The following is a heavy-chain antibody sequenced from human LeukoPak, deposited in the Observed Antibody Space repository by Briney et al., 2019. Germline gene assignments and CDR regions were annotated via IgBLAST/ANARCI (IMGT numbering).Heavy chain of an antibody. J-gene: IGHJ3*02. CDR2: IYYSGST. V-gene: IGHV4-39*07. CDR1: GGSISSSYY. Sequence: SETLSLTCTVSGGSISSSYYWGWIRQPPGKGLEWIGSIYYSGSTYYNPSLKSRVTISIDTSKNQFSLKLTSVTAADTAVYYCARDSVGSGSYLGAFDIWGQGTMVTVSS. CDR3: ARDSVGSGSYLGAFDI. D-gene: IGHD6-19*01.